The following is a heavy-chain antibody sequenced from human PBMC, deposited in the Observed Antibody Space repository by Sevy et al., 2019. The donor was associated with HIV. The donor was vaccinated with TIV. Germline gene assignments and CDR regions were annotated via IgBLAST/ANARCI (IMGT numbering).Heavy chain of an antibody. CDR2: LKSDVYGGTV. Sequence: GGSLRLSCTASGFTFGDYCMSWVRQAPGKGLEWVAFLKSDVYGGTVDHAASVRGRFVISRDGSKTIAYLQMNDLKTEDTGVYYCTRSKAAQSIFDYWGQGALVTVS. CDR1: GFTFGDYC. J-gene: IGHJ4*02. D-gene: IGHD6-13*01. CDR3: TRSKAAQSIFDY. V-gene: IGHV3-49*04.